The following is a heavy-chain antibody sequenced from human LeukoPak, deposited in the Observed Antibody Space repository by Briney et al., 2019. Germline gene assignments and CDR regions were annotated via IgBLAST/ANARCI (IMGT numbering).Heavy chain of an antibody. D-gene: IGHD3-22*01. V-gene: IGHV4-59*01. Sequence: PSETLSLICTVSGASISSYYWSWIRQPPGKGLEWNGDIYYSGSIKYDPSLKSRVTMSVDTSKNQFSLKLSSVTAADTAIYYCARENLSGYYNRPIDYWGQGTLVTVSS. CDR3: ARENLSGYYNRPIDY. CDR1: GASISSYY. CDR2: IYYSGSI. J-gene: IGHJ4*02.